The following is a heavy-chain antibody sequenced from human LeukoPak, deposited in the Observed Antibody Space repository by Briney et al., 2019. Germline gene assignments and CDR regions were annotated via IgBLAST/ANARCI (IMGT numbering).Heavy chain of an antibody. J-gene: IGHJ2*01. CDR3: AKGDGYPNWYFDL. CDR2: IEGDGSQK. Sequence: GGSLRLSCADSGFTFSSYWMTWVRQAPGKGLEWVANIEGDGSQKNYVDSVKGRFTISRDNAKKSLYLQMNSLRAEDMALYYCAKGDGYPNWYFDLWGRGTLVTVSS. V-gene: IGHV3-7*03. D-gene: IGHD5-18*01. CDR1: GFTFSSYW.